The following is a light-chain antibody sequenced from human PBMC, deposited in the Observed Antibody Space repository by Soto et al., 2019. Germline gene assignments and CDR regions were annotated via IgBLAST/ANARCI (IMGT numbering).Light chain of an antibody. CDR2: DVS. CDR1: SSDVGSYNS. Sequence: QSVLTQPPSVSGSPGQSVTISCTGTSSDVGSYNSVSWYQQPPGTAPKLMIYDVSNRPSGVPDRFSGSKSGNTASLTISGLQAEDEADYYCSSYTHSTTLVFGGGTKLPVL. V-gene: IGLV2-18*02. CDR3: SSYTHSTTLV. J-gene: IGLJ2*01.